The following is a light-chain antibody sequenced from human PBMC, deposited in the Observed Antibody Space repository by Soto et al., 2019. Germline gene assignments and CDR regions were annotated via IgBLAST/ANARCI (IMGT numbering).Light chain of an antibody. V-gene: IGKV3-20*01. CDR2: GAS. CDR3: QQYGGSPRLP. CDR1: QSVSSSY. Sequence: EIVLTQSPGTLSLSPGERATLSCRASQSVSSSYLAWYQQKPGQAPRLLIYGASNRATGIPDRHSDSGAGTDFTLNVRGLEREDCAVYYCQQYGGSPRLPFGGGTKVEI. J-gene: IGKJ4*01.